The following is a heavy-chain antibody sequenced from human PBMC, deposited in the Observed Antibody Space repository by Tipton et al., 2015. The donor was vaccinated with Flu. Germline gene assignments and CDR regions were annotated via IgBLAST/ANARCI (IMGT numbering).Heavy chain of an antibody. Sequence: TLSLTCTVSGGSISSSTYYWGWIRQPPGKGLEWIGSIYYSGSSYYNPSLKSRVTISPDTSKNQFSLRLTSVTAADTAVYYCARRGRTVRDAFDIWGQGTMVTVSS. CDR3: ARRGRTVRDAFDI. D-gene: IGHD3-10*01. CDR1: GGSISSSTYY. J-gene: IGHJ3*02. V-gene: IGHV4-39*07. CDR2: IYYSGSS.